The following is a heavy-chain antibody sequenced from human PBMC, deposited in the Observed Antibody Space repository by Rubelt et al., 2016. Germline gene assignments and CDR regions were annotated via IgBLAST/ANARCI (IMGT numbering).Heavy chain of an antibody. CDR3: AKGGDGYNPGYYYYYGMDV. CDR2: IIGSGGST. V-gene: IGHV3-23*01. D-gene: IGHD5-24*01. Sequence: EVQLLESGGGLVQPGGSLRLSCAASGFTFSSYAMSWVRQAPGKGLEWVSAIIGSGGSTYYADSVKGRLTISRDNSKNTLYRQMNSLRAEDTAVYYCAKGGDGYNPGYYYYYGMDVWGQGTTVTVSS. J-gene: IGHJ6*02. CDR1: GFTFSSYA.